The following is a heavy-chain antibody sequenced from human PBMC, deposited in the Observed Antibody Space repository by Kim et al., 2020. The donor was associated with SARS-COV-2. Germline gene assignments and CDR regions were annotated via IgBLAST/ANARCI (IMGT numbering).Heavy chain of an antibody. Sequence: GGSLRLSCAASGFTFSSYWMHWVRQAPGKGLVWVSRISTDGSRTTYADSVQGRFSISRDNAQSTLFLQMYSLRAEDTGVYFCARDLDPSANYYFYGMDV. V-gene: IGHV3-74*03. J-gene: IGHJ6*01. D-gene: IGHD3-3*01. CDR2: ISTDGSRT. CDR3: ARDLDPSANYYFYGMDV. CDR1: GFTFSSYW.